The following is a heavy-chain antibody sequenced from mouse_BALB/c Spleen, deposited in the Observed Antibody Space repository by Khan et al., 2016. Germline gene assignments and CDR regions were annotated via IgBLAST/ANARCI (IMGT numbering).Heavy chain of an antibody. D-gene: IGHD2-4*01. J-gene: IGHJ4*01. V-gene: IGHV1-80*01. Sequence: VQLQESGAELVRPGPSVKISCKASGYVFSNYWMNWVKQRPGQGLEWIGHIFPGDGDTNYNRKFKSKATLTTDKSSSTAYMQFSSLTSEDSAVDFCTRGKCAYDYDYTMDYWGQGTSVTVSS. CDR1: GYVFSNYW. CDR2: IFPGDGDT. CDR3: TRGKCAYDYDYTMDY.